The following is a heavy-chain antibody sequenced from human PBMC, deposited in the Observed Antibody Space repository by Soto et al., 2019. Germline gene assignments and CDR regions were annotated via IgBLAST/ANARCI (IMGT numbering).Heavy chain of an antibody. D-gene: IGHD6-19*01. V-gene: IGHV3-30*18. J-gene: IGHJ6*02. CDR2: ISYDGNNK. Sequence: QVQLVESGGGVVQPGRSLTLSCAVSGFTFTSMHWVRQAPGKGLEWVAIISYDGNNKYYLDSVKGRFTISRDNSKNTLYLQMNSLRAEDTAVYYCTKDGVAGYCMDVWGQGTTVTVSS. CDR1: GFTFTS. CDR3: TKDGVAGYCMDV.